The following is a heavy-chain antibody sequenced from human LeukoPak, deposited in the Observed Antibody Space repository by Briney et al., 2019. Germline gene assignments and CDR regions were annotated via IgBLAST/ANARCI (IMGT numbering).Heavy chain of an antibody. CDR3: ASPPARITIFGVVTPEHYYYYLDV. J-gene: IGHJ6*03. D-gene: IGHD3-3*01. CDR2: IYYSGST. V-gene: IGHV4-39*01. CDR1: GGSISSSSYY. Sequence: SETLSLTCTVSGGSISSSSYYWGCIRQPPGKGLEWIGSIYYSGSTYYNPSLKSRGTISVDTSKKQFSLKLSSVTAADAAVYYCASPPARITIFGVVTPEHYYYYLDVWGKGTTVTVSS.